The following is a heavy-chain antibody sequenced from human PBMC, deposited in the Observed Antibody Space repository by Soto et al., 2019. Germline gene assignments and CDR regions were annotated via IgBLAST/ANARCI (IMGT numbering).Heavy chain of an antibody. CDR2: IIPIFGTT. D-gene: IGHD5-12*01. Sequence: QVHLVQSGAEVKKPGSSVNVSCKASGGTFSNYAITWVRQAAGQGLEWVGRIIPIFGTTNVAQKFQGRVTITADESTTTAYMELSGLRSDDTAVYYCAKDGGADGYFGNWLDPWGQGTLVTVSS. CDR1: GGTFSNYA. CDR3: AKDGGADGYFGNWLDP. J-gene: IGHJ5*02. V-gene: IGHV1-69*15.